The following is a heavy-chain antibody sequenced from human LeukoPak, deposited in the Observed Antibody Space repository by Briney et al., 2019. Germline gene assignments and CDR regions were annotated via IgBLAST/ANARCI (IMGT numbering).Heavy chain of an antibody. Sequence: GGSLRLSCAASGFTFSSYTMNWVRQAPGKGLEWVSYISSSGSTIHYADSVKGRFTISRDNAKNSLYLQMNSLRAEDTAVYYCAREDDSSGYYYGIFDYWGQGTLVTVSS. CDR1: GFTFSSYT. V-gene: IGHV3-48*04. J-gene: IGHJ4*02. D-gene: IGHD3-22*01. CDR3: AREDDSSGYYYGIFDY. CDR2: ISSSGSTI.